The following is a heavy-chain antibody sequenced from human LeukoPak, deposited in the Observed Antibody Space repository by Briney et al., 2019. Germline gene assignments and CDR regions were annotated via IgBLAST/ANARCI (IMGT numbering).Heavy chain of an antibody. CDR2: MNPNSGNT. Sequence: GASVKVSCKASGYTFTSYDINWVRQATGQGLEWMGWMNPNSGNTGYAQKFQGRVTMTRNTSISTAYMELSSLRSEDTAVYYCARGRRSRVATISRGIWFDPWGQGTLVTVSS. V-gene: IGHV1-8*01. CDR3: ARGRRSRVATISRGIWFDP. D-gene: IGHD5-12*01. J-gene: IGHJ5*02. CDR1: GYTFTSYD.